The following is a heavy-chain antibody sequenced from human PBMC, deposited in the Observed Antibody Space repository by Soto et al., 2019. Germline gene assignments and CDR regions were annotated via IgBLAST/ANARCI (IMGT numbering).Heavy chain of an antibody. CDR2: IYYSGST. J-gene: IGHJ6*02. D-gene: IGHD6-13*01. Sequence: SETLSLTCTVSGGSISSYYWSLIRQPPGKGLEWIWYIYYSGSTNYNPSLKSRVTISVDTSKNQFSLKLSSVTAADTAVYYCARDQGHSSSWGYYYGMDVWGQGTTVTVSS. V-gene: IGHV4-59*01. CDR1: GGSISSYY. CDR3: ARDQGHSSSWGYYYGMDV.